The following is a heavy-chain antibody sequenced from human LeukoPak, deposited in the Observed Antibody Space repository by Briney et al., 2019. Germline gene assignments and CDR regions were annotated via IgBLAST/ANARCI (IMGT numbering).Heavy chain of an antibody. CDR2: IYTSGST. V-gene: IGHV4-61*02. Sequence: PSETLSLTCTVSGGSISSGSYYWSWIRQPAGKGLEWIGRIYTSGSTNYNPSLKSRVTMSLDTSKNQFSLKLSSVTAADTAVYYCARDSYGSDYWGQGTLVTVSS. J-gene: IGHJ4*02. CDR3: ARDSYGSDY. D-gene: IGHD3-16*01. CDR1: GGSISSGSYY.